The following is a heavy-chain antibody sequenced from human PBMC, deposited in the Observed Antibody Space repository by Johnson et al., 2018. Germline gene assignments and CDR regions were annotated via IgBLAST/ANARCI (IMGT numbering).Heavy chain of an antibody. CDR2: ISYEGSNK. CDR1: GFSFSNYG. CDR3: AKEYGMATITGYFQY. J-gene: IGHJ1*01. Sequence: VQLVESGGGLVQPGGSLRLSCAASGFSFSNYGMHWVRQAPGKGLEWVAGISYEGSNKYYADSVKGRFTISRDNSKNTLYLQMNSLRAEDTAVYYSAKEYGMATITGYFQYWGQGTLVTVSS. V-gene: IGHV3-30*18. D-gene: IGHD5-24*01.